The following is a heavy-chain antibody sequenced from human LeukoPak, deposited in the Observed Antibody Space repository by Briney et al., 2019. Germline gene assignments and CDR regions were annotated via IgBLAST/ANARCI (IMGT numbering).Heavy chain of an antibody. CDR3: ARAGGGWHRGFDY. J-gene: IGHJ4*02. CDR2: INPSGGST. V-gene: IGHV1-46*01. CDR1: GYNFTSYY. Sequence: ASVKVSCKASGYNFTSYYVHWVRQAPGQGLEWMGIINPSGGSTSYAQKFQGRVTMTRDTSTSTVYMELSSLRSEGTAVYYCARAGGGWHRGFDYWGQGTLVTVSS. D-gene: IGHD6-19*01.